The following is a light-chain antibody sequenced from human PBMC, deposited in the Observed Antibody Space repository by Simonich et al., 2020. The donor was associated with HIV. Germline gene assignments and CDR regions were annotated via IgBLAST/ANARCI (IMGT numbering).Light chain of an antibody. CDR1: QSISSS. CDR3: QQYNNWPLT. J-gene: IGKJ4*01. Sequence: EIVMTQSPATLSVSPGERATLSCRASQSISSSLAWYQQKPGQAPRLLIYGASTRATGIPDRFSGSGSGTEFTLSISSMQSEDFAVYYCQQYNNWPLTFGGGTKVEIK. V-gene: IGKV3-15*01. CDR2: GAS.